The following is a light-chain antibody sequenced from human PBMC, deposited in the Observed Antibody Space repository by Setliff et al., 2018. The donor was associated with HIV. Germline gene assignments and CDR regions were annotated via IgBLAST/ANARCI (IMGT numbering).Light chain of an antibody. Sequence: SYELTQPHSVSVATGQTGPRTCGGNNIGSKSVHWYQQKPGQAPVLVIYYDSDRPSGIPERFSGSNSGNTATLTISRVEAGDEADYYCQVWDSSSDHSYVFGTGTKVTVL. J-gene: IGLJ1*01. CDR1: NIGSKS. V-gene: IGLV3-21*04. CDR2: YDS. CDR3: QVWDSSSDHSYV.